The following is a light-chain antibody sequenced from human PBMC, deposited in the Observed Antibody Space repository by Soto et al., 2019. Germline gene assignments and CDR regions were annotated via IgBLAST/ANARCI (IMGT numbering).Light chain of an antibody. CDR1: SSDVGVCTH. J-gene: IGLJ1*01. CDR3: ISYTGSSASYV. CDR2: EVT. V-gene: IGLV2-14*01. Sequence: QSALTQPASVSGSPGQSITVSCTGTSSDVGVCTHVAWYQQHPGKVPKLVIYEVTNRPSGVASRFSGSKSGNTASLTISGLQAEDEADYYCISYTGSSASYVFGTGTKLTVL.